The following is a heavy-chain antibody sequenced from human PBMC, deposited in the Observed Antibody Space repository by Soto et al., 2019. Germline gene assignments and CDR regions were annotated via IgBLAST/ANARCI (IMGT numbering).Heavy chain of an antibody. D-gene: IGHD3-22*01. CDR1: GFTFSSYS. CDR3: ARDPGALLYYDSSGYNWFDP. J-gene: IGHJ5*02. V-gene: IGHV3-21*01. Sequence: SGGSLRLSCAASGFTFSSYSMNWVRQAPGKGLEWVSSISSSSSYIYYADSVKGRFTISRDNAKNSLYLQMNSLRAEDTAVYYCARDPGALLYYDSSGYNWFDPWGQGTLVTVSS. CDR2: ISSSSSYI.